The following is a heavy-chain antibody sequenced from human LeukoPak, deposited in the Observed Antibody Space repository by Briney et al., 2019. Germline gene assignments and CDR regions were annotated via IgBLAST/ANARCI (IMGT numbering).Heavy chain of an antibody. V-gene: IGHV4-59*08. D-gene: IGHD3-22*01. J-gene: IGHJ6*02. CDR2: FYNSGGT. CDR1: GGSISSYH. Sequence: SETLSLTCTVSGGSISSYHWGWIRQPPGKGLEWIGFFYNSGGTNYNPSLKSRVTISIDTSKRQFSLKLSSVTAAGTAVYYCARQRPNYYDSSGYYLYYGLDVWGQGTTVTVSS. CDR3: ARQRPNYYDSSGYYLYYGLDV.